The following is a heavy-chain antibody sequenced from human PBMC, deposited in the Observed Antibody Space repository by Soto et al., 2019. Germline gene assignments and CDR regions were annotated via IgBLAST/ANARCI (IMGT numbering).Heavy chain of an antibody. CDR2: ISGSGGST. D-gene: IGHD6-19*01. V-gene: IGHV3-23*01. J-gene: IGHJ4*02. CDR1: GFTFSSYA. CDR3: AKDQRDIAVAGTSAYDY. Sequence: GGSLRLSCAASGFTFSSYAMSWVRQAPGKGLEWVSAISGSGGSTYYADSVKGRFTISRDNSKNTLYLQMNSLRAEHTAVYYCAKDQRDIAVAGTSAYDYWGQGTLVTVSS.